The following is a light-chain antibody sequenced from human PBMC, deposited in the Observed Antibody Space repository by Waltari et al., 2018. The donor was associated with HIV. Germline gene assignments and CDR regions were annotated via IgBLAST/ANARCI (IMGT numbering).Light chain of an antibody. CDR1: SSDVGGYNY. J-gene: IGLJ2*01. V-gene: IGLV2-11*01. CDR3: CSYTGTYTFV. CDR2: EVN. Sequence: QSALTQPRSVSGSPGQSVTISCSGASSDVGGYNYVSWYQQHPGKAPKVMMYEVNKRPSGVPDRFSGSKSGNTASLTISGLQAEDEADYYCCSYTGTYTFVFGGGTKLTVL.